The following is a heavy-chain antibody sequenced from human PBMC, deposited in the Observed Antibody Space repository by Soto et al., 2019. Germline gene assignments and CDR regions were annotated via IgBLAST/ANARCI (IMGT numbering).Heavy chain of an antibody. J-gene: IGHJ5*02. D-gene: IGHD4-17*01. CDR3: ARNYGGTPTNWFDP. CDR1: GGSISSGDYY. V-gene: IGHV4-30-4*01. Sequence: SETLSLTCTVSGGSISSGDYYWSWIRQPPGKGLEWIGYIYYSGSTYYNPSLKSRVTISVDTSKNQFSLKLSSVTAADTAVYYCARNYGGTPTNWFDPWGQGTLVTVSS. CDR2: IYYSGST.